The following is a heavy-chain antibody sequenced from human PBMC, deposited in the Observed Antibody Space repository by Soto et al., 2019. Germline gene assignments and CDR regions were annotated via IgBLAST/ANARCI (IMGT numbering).Heavy chain of an antibody. V-gene: IGHV1-2*04. D-gene: IGHD2-2*01. CDR3: ARDPTVVVVRAASGGMDV. CDR2: INPNSGGT. CDR1: GYTFTGYY. Sequence: ASVKVSCKASGYTFTGYYMHWVRQAPGQGLEWMGWINPNSGGTNYAQKFQGWVTMTRDTSISTAYMELSRLRSDDTAVYYCARDPTVVVVRAASGGMDVWGQGTTVTVAS. J-gene: IGHJ6*02.